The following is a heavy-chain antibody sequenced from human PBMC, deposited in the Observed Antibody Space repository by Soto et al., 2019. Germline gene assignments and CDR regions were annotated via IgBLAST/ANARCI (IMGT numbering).Heavy chain of an antibody. CDR2: IYYSGIT. J-gene: IGHJ6*02. V-gene: IGHV4-39*01. CDR3: ARQFGAYYDFWSGYSTYYYYGMDV. CDR1: GVSISNSSYY. D-gene: IGHD3-3*01. Sequence: PSETLCLTCTVSGVSISNSSYYWGWIRRPPGKGLEWVGTIYYSGITYYNPSLKSRVTISVDTSRNQFSLKLSSVTAADTAVYYCARQFGAYYDFWSGYSTYYYYGMDVWGQGTTVTVSS.